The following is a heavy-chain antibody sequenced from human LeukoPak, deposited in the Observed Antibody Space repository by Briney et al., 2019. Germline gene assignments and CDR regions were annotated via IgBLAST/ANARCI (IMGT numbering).Heavy chain of an antibody. V-gene: IGHV4-4*02. J-gene: IGHJ6*03. CDR3: ARTEESGYSYRYFGYYYYMDV. CDR1: GGSISSRNW. Sequence: SETLSLTCAVSGGSISSRNWWSWVRQPPGKGLEWIEEIYLSGSTNYNPSLKSRVTISVDTSKNQFSLKLSSVTAADTAVYYCARTEESGYSYRYFGYYYYMDVWGKGTTVTVSS. CDR2: IYLSGST. D-gene: IGHD5-18*01.